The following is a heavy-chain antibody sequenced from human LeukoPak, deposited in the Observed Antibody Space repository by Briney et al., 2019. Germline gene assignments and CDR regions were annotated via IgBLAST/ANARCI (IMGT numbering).Heavy chain of an antibody. V-gene: IGHV3-21*01. D-gene: IGHD5-18*01. CDR1: GFTFNSYT. Sequence: GGSLRLSCAASGFTFNSYTLNWVRQAPGKGLEWVSSISSSSSYIYYADSVKGRFTISRDNAKNSLYLQMNSLRAEDTAVYYCARDNTGGYGLIDYWGQGTLVTVSS. J-gene: IGHJ4*02. CDR3: ARDNTGGYGLIDY. CDR2: ISSSSSYI.